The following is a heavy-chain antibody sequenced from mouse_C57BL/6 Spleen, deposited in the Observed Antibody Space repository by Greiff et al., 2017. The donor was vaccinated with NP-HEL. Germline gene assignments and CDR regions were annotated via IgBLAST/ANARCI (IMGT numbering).Heavy chain of an antibody. CDR3: ARYGGNYGAMDY. CDR2: ISSGSSTI. J-gene: IGHJ4*01. Sequence: VQLKESGGGLVKPGGSLKLSCAASGFTFSDYGMHWVRQAPEKGLEWVAYISSGSSTIYYADTVKGRFTISRDNAKNTLFLQMTSLRSEDTAMYYCARYGGNYGAMDYWGQGTSVTVSS. D-gene: IGHD2-1*01. CDR1: GFTFSDYG. V-gene: IGHV5-17*01.